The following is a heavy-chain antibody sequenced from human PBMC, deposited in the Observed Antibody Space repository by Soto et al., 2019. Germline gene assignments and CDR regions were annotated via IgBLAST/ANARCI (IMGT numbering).Heavy chain of an antibody. D-gene: IGHD3-3*01. Sequence: HPGGSLRLSCAASGFTFDDYTMHWVRQTPGKGLEWVSSISWSGNNVDYRDSVKGRFTISRDNAKNSLYLQMNSLRVEDTAVYYCARESRFLEWLSLNWFDPWGQGTLVTVSS. CDR1: GFTFDDYT. CDR2: ISWSGNNV. J-gene: IGHJ5*02. CDR3: ARESRFLEWLSLNWFDP. V-gene: IGHV3-9*01.